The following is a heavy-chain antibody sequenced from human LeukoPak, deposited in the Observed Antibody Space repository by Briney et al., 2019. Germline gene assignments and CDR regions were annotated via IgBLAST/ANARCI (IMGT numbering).Heavy chain of an antibody. CDR1: GGSISSGGYY. Sequence: SETLSLTCTVSGGSISSGGYYWSWIRQPPGKGLEWIGYVYHSGGTHYNPSLKSRVTISVDRSKNQFSLKLSSVTAADTAVYYCARDLSLDVWGKGTTVTVSS. J-gene: IGHJ6*04. CDR3: ARDLSLDV. V-gene: IGHV4-30-2*01. CDR2: VYHSGGT.